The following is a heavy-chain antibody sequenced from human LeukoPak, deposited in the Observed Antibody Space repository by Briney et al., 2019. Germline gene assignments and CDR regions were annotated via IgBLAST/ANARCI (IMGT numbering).Heavy chain of an antibody. CDR3: PRRPAAAGPGYWFDP. D-gene: IGHD6-13*01. CDR2: IYPGDSDT. Sequence: GESLKISCKDSGYSFTSYWIGWVRQMPGKGLEWMGIIYPGDSDTRYSPSFQGQVTISADKSISTAYLQWSSLKASDTAMYYCPRRPAAAGPGYWFDPWGQGTLVTVSS. CDR1: GYSFTSYW. V-gene: IGHV5-51*01. J-gene: IGHJ5*02.